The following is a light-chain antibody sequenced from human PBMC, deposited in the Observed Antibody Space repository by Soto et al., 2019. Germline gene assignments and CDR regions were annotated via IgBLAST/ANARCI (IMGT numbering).Light chain of an antibody. Sequence: QSVLTQPASVSGSPGQSITFSCTGTSSDVGGYNYVSWYQQHPGKAPKLMIYDVSRRPSGVSNRFSGSKSGNTASLTISGLQAEDEADYYCSSYASNSTPVVFGGGTKLTVL. CDR3: SSYASNSTPVV. CDR2: DVS. J-gene: IGLJ2*01. V-gene: IGLV2-14*03. CDR1: SSDVGGYNY.